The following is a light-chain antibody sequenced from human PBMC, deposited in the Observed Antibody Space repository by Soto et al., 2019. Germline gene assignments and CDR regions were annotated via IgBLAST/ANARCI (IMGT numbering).Light chain of an antibody. Sequence: DIQMTQSPSSLSASVGDRVTITCQASQGINIYLSWYQQKPGKAPKLLIYDASNLETGVPSRFSGSGSVTHFTFTISSLQPEDIATYYCQQYDNLPLTFGPGTKVDIK. V-gene: IGKV1-33*01. J-gene: IGKJ3*01. CDR3: QQYDNLPLT. CDR1: QGINIY. CDR2: DAS.